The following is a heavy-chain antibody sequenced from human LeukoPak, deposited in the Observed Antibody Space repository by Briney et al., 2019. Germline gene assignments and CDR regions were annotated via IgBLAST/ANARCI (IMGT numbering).Heavy chain of an antibody. J-gene: IGHJ4*02. Sequence: SETLSLTCTVSGGSISSYYWSWIRQPPGKGLEWIGYIYSSGSTYYNPSLKSRVTISVDTSKNQVSLNLTSATAADTAVYYCARDGSGTYYGSFDYWGQGTLVTVSS. CDR3: ARDGSGTYYGSFDY. V-gene: IGHV4-59*01. CDR1: GGSISSYY. CDR2: IYSSGST. D-gene: IGHD1-26*01.